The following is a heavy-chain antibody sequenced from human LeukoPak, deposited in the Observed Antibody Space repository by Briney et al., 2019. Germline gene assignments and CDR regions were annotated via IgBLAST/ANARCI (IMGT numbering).Heavy chain of an antibody. J-gene: IGHJ4*02. CDR1: GFTFSNAW. CDR3: AKSLAAAGTDY. CDR2: IRSKAYGGTT. D-gene: IGHD6-13*01. V-gene: IGHV3-71*01. Sequence: PGGSLRLSCAASGFTFSNAWMSWFRQAPGKGLEWVGFIRSKAYGGTTEYAASVKGRFTISRDDSKSIACLQMNSLRAEDTAVYYCAKSLAAAGTDYWGQGTLVTVSS.